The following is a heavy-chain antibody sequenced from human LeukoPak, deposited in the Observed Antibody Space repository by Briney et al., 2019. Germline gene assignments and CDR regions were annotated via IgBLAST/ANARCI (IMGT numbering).Heavy chain of an antibody. Sequence: ASVKVSCTASGYTFTSYGISWVRQAPGQGLEWMGWISAYNGNTNYAQKLQGRVTMTTDTSTSTAYMELRSLRSDDTAVYYCAREFKVVVAATPVRVWHRDFDYWGQGTLVTVSS. J-gene: IGHJ4*02. CDR2: ISAYNGNT. CDR1: GYTFTSYG. D-gene: IGHD2-15*01. V-gene: IGHV1-18*01. CDR3: AREFKVVVAATPVRVWHRDFDY.